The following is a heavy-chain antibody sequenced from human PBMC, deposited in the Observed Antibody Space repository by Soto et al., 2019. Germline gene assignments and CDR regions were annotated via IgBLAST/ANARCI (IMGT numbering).Heavy chain of an antibody. D-gene: IGHD3-3*01. CDR1: GYTLTELS. Sequence: ASVKVSCKVSGYTLTELSMHWVRQAPGKGLEWMGGFDPEDGETIYAQKFQGRVTMTEDTSTDTAYMELSSLRSEDTAVYYCAQRGSAYYDFWSGYYFWGQGTLVTVSS. CDR3: AQRGSAYYDFWSGYYF. J-gene: IGHJ4*02. CDR2: FDPEDGET. V-gene: IGHV1-24*01.